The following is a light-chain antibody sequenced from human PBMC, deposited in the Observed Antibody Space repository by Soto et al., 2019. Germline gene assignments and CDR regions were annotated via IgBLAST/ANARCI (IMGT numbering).Light chain of an antibody. CDR1: QSVSSSY. V-gene: IGKV3-20*01. CDR2: GAS. J-gene: IGKJ5*01. Sequence: EIVLTQSPGTLSLSPGERATLSCRASQSVSSSYLAWYQQKPGQAPRLLIYGASSRATGIPDRFSGSGSGTDFTLTISRMEPEDFATYYCQQANSVPITCGQRTRLEIK. CDR3: QQANSVPIT.